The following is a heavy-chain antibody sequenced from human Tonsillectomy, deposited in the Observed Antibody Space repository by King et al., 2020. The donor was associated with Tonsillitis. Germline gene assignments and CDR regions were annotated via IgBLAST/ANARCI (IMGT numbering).Heavy chain of an antibody. V-gene: IGHV3-30*18. D-gene: IGHD3-10*01. CDR2: ISYDGTNK. CDR3: AKGEIYYGSGSYDY. CDR1: GFPFSSYG. J-gene: IGHJ4*02. Sequence: VQLVESGGGVVQPGRSLRLSCAASGFPFSSYGMHWVRQAPGKGLEWVAVISYDGTNKHYADSVKGRFTISRDNSKNTLYLQMNSLRAEETAVYYCAKGEIYYGSGSYDYWGQGTLVTVSS.